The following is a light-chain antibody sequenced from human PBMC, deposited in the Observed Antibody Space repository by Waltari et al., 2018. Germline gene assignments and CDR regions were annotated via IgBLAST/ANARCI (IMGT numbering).Light chain of an antibody. CDR3: QSYDTRLGTWV. CDR2: GNT. V-gene: IGLV1-40*01. J-gene: IGLJ3*02. Sequence: QSVLTQPPSVSGAPGQRVTISCTWSSSNIGAGYDVHWYQHLPGTAPKLLIYGNTNRPSGVPDQFSGSKSGTSASLVITGLQAEDEANYYCQSYDTRLGTWVFGGGTKLTVL. CDR1: SSNIGAGYD.